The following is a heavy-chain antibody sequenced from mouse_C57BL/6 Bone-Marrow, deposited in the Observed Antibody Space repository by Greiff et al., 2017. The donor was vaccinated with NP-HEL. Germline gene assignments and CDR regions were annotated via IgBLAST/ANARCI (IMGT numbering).Heavy chain of an antibody. J-gene: IGHJ3*01. CDR1: GFTFSDYG. Sequence: EVKVEESGGGLVKPGGSLKLSCAASGFTFSDYGMHWVRQAPEKGLEWVAYISSGSSTIYYADTVKGRFTISRDNAKNTLFLQMTSLRSEDTAMYYCARGIYYDYDRGFAYWGQGTLVTVSA. V-gene: IGHV5-17*01. CDR2: ISSGSSTI. CDR3: ARGIYYDYDRGFAY. D-gene: IGHD2-4*01.